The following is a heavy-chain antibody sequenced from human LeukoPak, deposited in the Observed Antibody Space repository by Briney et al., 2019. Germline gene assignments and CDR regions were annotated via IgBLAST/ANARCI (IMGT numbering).Heavy chain of an antibody. CDR2: INSNSGGT. J-gene: IGHJ5*02. D-gene: IGHD5-18*01. Sequence: GASVKVSCKASGYTFTGYYMHWVRQAPGQGLEWMGWINSNSGGTNYAQKFQGRVTMTRDTSISTAYMELSRLRSDDTAVYYCARGHVDTATGFDPWGQGTLVTVSS. CDR1: GYTFTGYY. V-gene: IGHV1-2*02. CDR3: ARGHVDTATGFDP.